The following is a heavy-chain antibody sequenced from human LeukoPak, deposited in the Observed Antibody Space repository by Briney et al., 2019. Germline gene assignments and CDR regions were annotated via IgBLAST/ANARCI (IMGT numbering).Heavy chain of an antibody. Sequence: GGSLRLSCAASGFTFSIYAMSWVRQAPGKGLEWVSAISGSGGSTYYADSVKGRFTISRDNSKSTLYLQMNSLRAEDTAVYYCAKDVHYDFWSGYSFDYWGQGTLVTVSS. J-gene: IGHJ4*02. D-gene: IGHD3-3*01. V-gene: IGHV3-23*01. CDR3: AKDVHYDFWSGYSFDY. CDR2: ISGSGGST. CDR1: GFTFSIYA.